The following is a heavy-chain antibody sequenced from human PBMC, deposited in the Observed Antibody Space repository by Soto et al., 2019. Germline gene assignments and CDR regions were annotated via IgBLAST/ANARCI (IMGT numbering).Heavy chain of an antibody. D-gene: IGHD6-19*01. V-gene: IGHV1-2*02. CDR2: INPHSGDT. J-gene: IGHJ4*02. Sequence: QVQLMQSGAEVKKPGASVKVSCKASGYTFTGYYLHWVRQAPGQGLEWMGWINPHSGDTEYSQKFQGRVTMTRDTSIRTAYMELSRLRSDDTAVYYCARFWDIALTDKPFDYWGQGTLVTVSP. CDR3: ARFWDIALTDKPFDY. CDR1: GYTFTGYY.